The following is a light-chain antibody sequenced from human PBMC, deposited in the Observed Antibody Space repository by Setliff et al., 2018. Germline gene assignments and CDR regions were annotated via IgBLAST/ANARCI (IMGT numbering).Light chain of an antibody. CDR3: ISYAGSNNYV. V-gene: IGLV2-8*01. CDR2: EVT. CDR1: SSDVGGYKY. Sequence: LAQPPSASGSPGQSVTISCTGTSSDVGGYKYVSWFQQHPGKAPKLMIYEVTKRPSGVPDRFSGSKSGNTASLTVSGLQAEDEADYYCISYAGSNNYVFGTGTKVTVL. J-gene: IGLJ1*01.